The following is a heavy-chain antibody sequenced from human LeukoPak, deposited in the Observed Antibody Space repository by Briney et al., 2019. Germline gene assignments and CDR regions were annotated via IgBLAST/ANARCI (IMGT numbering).Heavy chain of an antibody. D-gene: IGHD6-19*01. V-gene: IGHV1-46*01. CDR3: ARQGAYSSAIGMGY. CDR1: GYTFTNNY. Sequence: GASVKVSCKASGYTFTNNYMYWVRQAPGQGLGWMGMINPSGGGTSYAQKFQGRVTMTRDTSTRTVYMEVSSLKPEDTAVYYCARQGAYSSAIGMGYWGQGTLVTVSS. J-gene: IGHJ4*02. CDR2: INPSGGGT.